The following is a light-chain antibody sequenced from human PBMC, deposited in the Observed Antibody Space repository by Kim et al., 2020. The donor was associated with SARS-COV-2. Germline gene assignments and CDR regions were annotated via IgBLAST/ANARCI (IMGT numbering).Light chain of an antibody. CDR1: SLRIYY. J-gene: IGLJ2*01. CDR2: GKN. Sequence: ALGQKVRITCQGDSLRIYYASWYQQKPGQAPVLVIYGKNNRPSGIPDRFSGSSSGNTASLTITGAQAEDEADYYCNSRDSSDNHVVFGGGTQLTVL. CDR3: NSRDSSDNHVV. V-gene: IGLV3-19*01.